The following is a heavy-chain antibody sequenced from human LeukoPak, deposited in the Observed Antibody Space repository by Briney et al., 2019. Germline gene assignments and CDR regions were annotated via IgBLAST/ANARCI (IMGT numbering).Heavy chain of an antibody. CDR2: IYYSGST. J-gene: IGHJ6*03. CDR3: ARVLAYCGGDCYSDYYYYYMDV. V-gene: IGHV4-61*08. Sequence: SQTLSLTCAVSGGSVSSGGYSWSWIRQPPGKGLEWIGYIYYSGSTNYNPSLKSRVTISVDTSKNQFSLKLSSVTAADTAVYYCARVLAYCGGDCYSDYYYYYMDVWGKGTTVTVSS. D-gene: IGHD2-21*02. CDR1: GGSVSSGGYS.